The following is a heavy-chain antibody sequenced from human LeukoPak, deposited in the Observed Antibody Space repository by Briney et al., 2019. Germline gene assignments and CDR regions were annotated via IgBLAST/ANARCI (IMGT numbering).Heavy chain of an antibody. CDR3: ARIRLYCSGGSCYNWFDP. V-gene: IGHV4-4*02. CDR1: GGSISSSNW. D-gene: IGHD2-15*01. J-gene: IGHJ5*02. Sequence: PSGTLSLTCAVSGGSISSSNWWSWVRQPPGKGLEWIGEIYHSGSTNYNPSLKSRVTISVDKSKNQFSLKLSSVTAADTAVYYCARIRLYCSGGSCYNWFDPWGQGTLVTVSS. CDR2: IYHSGST.